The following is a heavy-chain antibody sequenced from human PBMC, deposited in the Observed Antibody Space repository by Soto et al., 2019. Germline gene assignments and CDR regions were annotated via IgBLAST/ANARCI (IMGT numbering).Heavy chain of an antibody. J-gene: IGHJ4*02. Sequence: ASVKVSCKASGYTFTGYYMHWVRQAPGQGLEWMGWINPNSGGTNYAQKFQGWVTMIRDTSISTAYMELSRLRSDDTAVYYCARTIRGSYSSSWYYFDYWGQGTLVTVSS. D-gene: IGHD6-13*01. CDR1: GYTFTGYY. CDR2: INPNSGGT. CDR3: ARTIRGSYSSSWYYFDY. V-gene: IGHV1-2*04.